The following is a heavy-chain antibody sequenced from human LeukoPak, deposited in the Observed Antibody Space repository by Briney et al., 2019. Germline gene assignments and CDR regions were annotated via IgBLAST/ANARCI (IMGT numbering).Heavy chain of an antibody. CDR2: IIPIFGTA. CDR3: GKKAGDCGGGSCYSIDY. Sequence: SVKVSCKAFGGSFISEAISWVRQAPGQGLEWMGGIIPIFGTANYAQKFQGRVTITTDESTSTAYMEVSSLRSADTAVYYCGKKAGDCGGGSCYSIDYWGQGTLVTVSS. D-gene: IGHD2-15*01. CDR1: GGSFISEA. J-gene: IGHJ4*02. V-gene: IGHV1-69*05.